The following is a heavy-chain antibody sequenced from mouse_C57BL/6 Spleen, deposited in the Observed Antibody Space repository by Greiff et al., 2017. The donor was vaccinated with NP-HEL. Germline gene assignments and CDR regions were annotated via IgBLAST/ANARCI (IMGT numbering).Heavy chain of an antibody. J-gene: IGHJ2*01. CDR1: GYSITSGYY. CDR3: ARAGYYGSSY. D-gene: IGHD1-1*01. Sequence: EVHLVESGPGLVKPSQSLSLTCSVTGYSITSGYYWNWIRQFPGNKLEWMGYISYDGSNNYNPSLKNRISITRDTSKNQFFLKLNSVTTEDTATYYCARAGYYGSSYWGQGTTLTVSS. V-gene: IGHV3-6*01. CDR2: ISYDGSN.